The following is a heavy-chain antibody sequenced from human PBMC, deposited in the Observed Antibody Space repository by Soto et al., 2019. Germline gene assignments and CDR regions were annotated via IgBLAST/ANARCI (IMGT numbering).Heavy chain of an antibody. D-gene: IGHD3-22*01. CDR2: INAGNGNT. J-gene: IGHJ4*02. Sequence: ASVKVSCKASGYTFTSYAMHCVRQAPGQRLEWMGWINAGNGNTKYLQKFQGRVTITRDTSASTAYMELSSLRSEDTAAYYCARTSGYDSSGYRFFDYWGQGTLVTVS. CDR3: ARTSGYDSSGYRFFDY. CDR1: GYTFTSYA. V-gene: IGHV1-3*01.